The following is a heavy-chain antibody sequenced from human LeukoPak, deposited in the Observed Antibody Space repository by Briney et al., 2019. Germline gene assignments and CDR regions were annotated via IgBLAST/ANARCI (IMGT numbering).Heavy chain of an antibody. CDR1: GFSFSKYG. Sequence: GGSLTLSCAASGFSFSKYGMHWVRQAPGRGLEWVAFIRNDGRNKYYADSVKGRFTISRDNTKNSLYLQMNSLRAEDTAVYYCARVQASVVVPAANPFDYWGQGTLVTVSS. CDR2: IRNDGRNK. D-gene: IGHD2-2*01. J-gene: IGHJ4*02. V-gene: IGHV3-30*02. CDR3: ARVQASVVVPAANPFDY.